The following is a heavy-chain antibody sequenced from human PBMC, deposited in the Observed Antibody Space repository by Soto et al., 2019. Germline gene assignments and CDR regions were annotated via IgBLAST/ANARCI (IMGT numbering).Heavy chain of an antibody. V-gene: IGHV4-4*02. CDR2: VYTGGTIFPAGTT. D-gene: IGHD2-15*01. CDR3: VRNLRCSGGRCYPALDY. J-gene: IGHJ4*02. CDR1: GGSFSSDGW. Sequence: PSETLSLTCAVSGGSFSSDGWWSWVRQPPGNGLEWIGEVYTGGTIFPAGTTNYNPSLKSRLTISLDASKTQFSLKVDSVTATDTAVYYCVRNLRCSGGRCYPALDYWGQGTLVTVSS.